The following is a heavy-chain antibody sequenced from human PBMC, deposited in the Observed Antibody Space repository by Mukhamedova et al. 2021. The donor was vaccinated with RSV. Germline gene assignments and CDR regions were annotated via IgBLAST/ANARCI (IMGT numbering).Heavy chain of an antibody. CDR3: AKGLMRIRFDP. Sequence: WVSGMSGSGGNTNYADPEKGRFTIPRDNSKNTLNLQMSSLRADDTPIYYCAKGLMRIRFDPRGQGTLVTLSS. J-gene: IGHJ5*02. V-gene: IGHV3-23*01. CDR2: MSGSGGNT. D-gene: IGHD2-15*01.